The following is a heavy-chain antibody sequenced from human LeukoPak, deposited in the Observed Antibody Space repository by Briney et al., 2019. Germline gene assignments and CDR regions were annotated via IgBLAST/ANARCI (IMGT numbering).Heavy chain of an antibody. Sequence: GGSLRLSCSASGFTFSTYWMSWVRQAPGKGLEYVSSIGPNGASTLYADSVKDRFTISRDNSRNALYVQLTSLRLEDTALYYCVKDLTGTWSFDYWGQGTLVTVSS. CDR3: VKDLTGTWSFDY. D-gene: IGHD3-9*01. CDR2: IGPNGAST. V-gene: IGHV3-64*05. J-gene: IGHJ4*02. CDR1: GFTFSTYW.